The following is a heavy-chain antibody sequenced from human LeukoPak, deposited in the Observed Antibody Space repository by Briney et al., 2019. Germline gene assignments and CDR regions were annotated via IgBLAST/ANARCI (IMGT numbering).Heavy chain of an antibody. CDR3: AKAHLGGGLDY. V-gene: IGHV3-43*01. D-gene: IGHD4-23*01. CDR1: GFTFDDYT. Sequence: PGGSLRLSCAASGFTFDDYTIHWVRQAPGKGLEWVSLISWDGGSTYYADSVTGRFTISRDNSKNSLYLQMNSLRTEDTALYYCAKAHLGGGLDYWGQGTLVTVSS. CDR2: ISWDGGST. J-gene: IGHJ4*02.